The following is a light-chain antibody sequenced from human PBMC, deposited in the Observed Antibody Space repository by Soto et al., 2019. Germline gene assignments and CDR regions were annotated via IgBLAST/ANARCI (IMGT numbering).Light chain of an antibody. J-gene: IGKJ5*01. CDR3: QQYNNWPPSII. CDR2: GAS. Sequence: VMTQSPATLSVSPGERDTLSCRASESVSSNLAWYQQRPGQAPRLLIYGASTRATDTPVRFRGSGSGTEFTLTISSLQSEDFAVYYCQQYNNWPPSIIFGQGTRLEI. CDR1: ESVSSN. V-gene: IGKV3-15*01.